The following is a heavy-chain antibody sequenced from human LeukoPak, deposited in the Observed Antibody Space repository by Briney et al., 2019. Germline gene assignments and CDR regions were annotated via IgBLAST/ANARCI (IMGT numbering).Heavy chain of an antibody. D-gene: IGHD6-13*01. J-gene: IGHJ6*02. CDR2: IYYSGST. CDR3: ARDLGDSSSWWGYYYYYGMDV. V-gene: IGHV4-61*01. Sequence: SETLSLTCTVSGGSFSSGSYYWSWIRQPPGKGLEWIGYIYYSGSTNYNPSLKSRVTISVDTSKNQFSLKLSSVTAADTAVYYCARDLGDSSSWWGYYYYYGMDVWGQGTTVTVSS. CDR1: GGSFSSGSYY.